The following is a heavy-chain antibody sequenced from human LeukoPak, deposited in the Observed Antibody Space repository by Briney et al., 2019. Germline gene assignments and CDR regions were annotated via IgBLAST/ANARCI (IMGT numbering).Heavy chain of an antibody. CDR3: ATVGKVNVEPNYYYYCMDV. CDR2: FDPEAGET. Sequence: ASVKVSCMVSGYTLTELSILWVLQAPGKGLECVVDFDPEAGETIYAQKFQGRVTMTEDTYTDTAYMELSSLRSEDTAVYYCATVGKVNVEPNYYYYCMDVWGRGTTVTVSS. V-gene: IGHV1-24*01. J-gene: IGHJ6*02. CDR1: GYTLTELS. D-gene: IGHD1-1*01.